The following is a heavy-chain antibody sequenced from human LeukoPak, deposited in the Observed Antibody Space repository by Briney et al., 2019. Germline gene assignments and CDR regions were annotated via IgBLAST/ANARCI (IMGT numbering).Heavy chain of an antibody. CDR3: ARSYYDILTGYYGWYYYYYMDV. D-gene: IGHD3-9*01. J-gene: IGHJ6*03. CDR1: GFTFSSYW. CDR2: INSDGSST. V-gene: IGHV3-74*01. Sequence: AGGSLRLSCAASGFTFSSYWMHWVRQAPGKGLVWVSRINSDGSSTSYADSVKGRFTISRDNAKNTLYLQMNSLRAEDTAVYYCARSYYDILTGYYGWYYYYYMDVWGKGTTVTVSS.